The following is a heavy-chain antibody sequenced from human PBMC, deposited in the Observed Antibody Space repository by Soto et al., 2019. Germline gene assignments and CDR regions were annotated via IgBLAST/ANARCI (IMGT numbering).Heavy chain of an antibody. Sequence: GGSLRLSCAASGFTFSSYGMHWVRQAPGKGLEWVAVIWYDGSNKYYADSVKGRFTISRDNSKNTLYLQMNSLRAEDTDVYYCARDEVLRFLEWLPTYGMDVWGQGTTVTVSS. V-gene: IGHV3-33*01. D-gene: IGHD3-3*01. CDR2: IWYDGSNK. CDR3: ARDEVLRFLEWLPTYGMDV. J-gene: IGHJ6*02. CDR1: GFTFSSYG.